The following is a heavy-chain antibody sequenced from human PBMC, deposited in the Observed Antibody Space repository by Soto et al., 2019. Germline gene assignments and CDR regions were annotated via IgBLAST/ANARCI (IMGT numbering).Heavy chain of an antibody. D-gene: IGHD3-22*01. CDR1: GFTFNIYA. CDR2: ISRYGDFT. J-gene: IGHJ4*02. V-gene: IGHV3-23*01. CDR3: AKDRYLDHDSRGYLFDN. Sequence: EVQLLESGGDVIQPGGSLRLSCAASGFTFNIYAMTWVRQAPGQGLEWVSAISRYGDFTYYADSVEGRFTISRDNSKNTLYLQMNSLRAEDTAVYYCAKDRYLDHDSRGYLFDNWGQGTLVTVSS.